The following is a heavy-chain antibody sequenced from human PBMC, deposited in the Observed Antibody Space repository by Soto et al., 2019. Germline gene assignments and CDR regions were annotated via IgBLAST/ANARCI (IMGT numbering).Heavy chain of an antibody. CDR3: AREIKRYYGSGSYYKTNWFDP. Sequence: SETLSLTCTVSGGSISSYYWSWIRQPPGKGLEWIGYIYYSGSTNYNPSLKSRVTISVDTSKNQFSLKLSSVTAADTAVYYCAREIKRYYGSGSYYKTNWFDPWGQGTLVTVS. D-gene: IGHD3-10*01. CDR1: GGSISSYY. CDR2: IYYSGST. J-gene: IGHJ5*02. V-gene: IGHV4-59*01.